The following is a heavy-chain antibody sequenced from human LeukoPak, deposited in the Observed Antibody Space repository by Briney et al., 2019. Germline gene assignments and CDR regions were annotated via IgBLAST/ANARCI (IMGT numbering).Heavy chain of an antibody. CDR2: ISYDGSNK. Sequence: PWGSLRLSCAASGFTFSSYGMHWVRQAPGKGLEWVAVISYDGSNKYYADSVKGRFTISRDNSKNTLYLQMNSLRAEDTAVYYCAMGVRYCSGGSCYSLYDAFDIWGQGTMVTVSS. CDR1: GFTFSSYG. CDR3: AMGVRYCSGGSCYSLYDAFDI. D-gene: IGHD2-15*01. V-gene: IGHV3-30*03. J-gene: IGHJ3*02.